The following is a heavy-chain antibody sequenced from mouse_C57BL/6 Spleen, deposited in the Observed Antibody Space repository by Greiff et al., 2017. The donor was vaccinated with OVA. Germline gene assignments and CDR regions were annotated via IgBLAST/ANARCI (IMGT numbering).Heavy chain of an antibody. CDR2: IYPGDGDT. D-gene: IGHD2-3*01. V-gene: IGHV1-82*01. Sequence: QVQLQQSGPELVKPGASVKISCKASGYAFSSSWMNWVKQRPGKGLEWIGRIYPGDGDTNYNGKFKGKATLTADKSSSTAYMQLSSLTSEDSAVYFCARSGDGYYWVDYWGQGTTLTVSS. CDR3: ARSGDGYYWVDY. CDR1: GYAFSSSW. J-gene: IGHJ2*01.